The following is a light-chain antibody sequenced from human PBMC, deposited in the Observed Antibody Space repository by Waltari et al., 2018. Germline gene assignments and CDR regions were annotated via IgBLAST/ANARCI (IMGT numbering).Light chain of an antibody. CDR2: EVT. J-gene: IGLJ1*01. CDR1: SSDVGAYNY. Sequence: QSALTQPASVSGSPGQSITVSCTGTSSDVGAYNYVSWYQHHAGKATKLSISEVTNRPSGVSDRFSGSKSGNTASLTISGLQAEDEADYYCNSYTRSAVYVFGTGTTVTVL. V-gene: IGLV2-14*01. CDR3: NSYTRSAVYV.